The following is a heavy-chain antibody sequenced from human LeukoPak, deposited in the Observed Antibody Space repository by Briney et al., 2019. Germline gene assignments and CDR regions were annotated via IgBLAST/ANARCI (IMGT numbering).Heavy chain of an antibody. V-gene: IGHV1-18*01. J-gene: IGHJ4*02. CDR3: AREGYCSSTSCYGREPDF. CDR1: GYTFTSYG. CDR2: IIAYSGNT. D-gene: IGHD2-2*01. Sequence: ASVKVSCKASGYTFTSYGISWVRPAPGQGREWMGWIIAYSGNTNYAQKLQGRVTMTTDTSTSPAYMELRSLRSDDAAVYYCAREGYCSSTSCYGREPDFWGQGTLVTVSS.